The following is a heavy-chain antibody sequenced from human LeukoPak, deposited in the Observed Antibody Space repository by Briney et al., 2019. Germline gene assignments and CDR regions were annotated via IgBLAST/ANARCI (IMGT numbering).Heavy chain of an antibody. CDR2: ISGSGDTT. CDR1: GFTFSSYA. V-gene: IGHV3-23*01. J-gene: IGHJ4*02. CDR3: VKDRVGTWEPIDY. D-gene: IGHD1-26*01. Sequence: GGSLRLSCAASGFTFSSYAMSWVRQAPGKGLEWVSAISGSGDTTYCAESVRGRFTISRDISKNTLYLQMNSLRVEDTAVYYCVKDRVGTWEPIDYWGQGTLVTVSS.